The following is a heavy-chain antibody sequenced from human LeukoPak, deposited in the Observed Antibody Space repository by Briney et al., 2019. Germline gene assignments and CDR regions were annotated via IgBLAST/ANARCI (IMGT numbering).Heavy chain of an antibody. CDR1: GGSFSGYY. CDR3: ASEETSGSYS. CDR2: INHSGST. V-gene: IGHV4-34*01. D-gene: IGHD1-26*01. J-gene: IGHJ4*02. Sequence: SETLSLTCAVYGGSFSGYYWSWIRQPPGKGLEWIGEINHSGSTNYNPSLKSRVTISVDTSKNQFSLKLSSVTAADTAVYYGASEETSGSYSWGQGTLVTVSS.